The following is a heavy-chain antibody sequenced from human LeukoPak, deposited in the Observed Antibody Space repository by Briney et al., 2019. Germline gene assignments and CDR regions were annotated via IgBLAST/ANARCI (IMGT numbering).Heavy chain of an antibody. D-gene: IGHD3-22*01. J-gene: IGHJ5*02. CDR1: GGSVSSGSYY. Sequence: SETLSFTCTVSGGSVSSGSYYWSWIRQPPGKGLEWIGYIYYSGSTNYNPSLKSRVTISVDTSKNQFSLKLSSVTAADTAVYYCARMYYYDSSGYYVAPYNWFDPWGQGTLVTVSS. V-gene: IGHV4-61*01. CDR3: ARMYYYDSSGYYVAPYNWFDP. CDR2: IYYSGST.